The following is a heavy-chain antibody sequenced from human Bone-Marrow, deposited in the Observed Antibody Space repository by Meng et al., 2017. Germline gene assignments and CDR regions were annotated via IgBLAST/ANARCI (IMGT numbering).Heavy chain of an antibody. CDR1: GGSISASSFY. Sequence: QLQLQEAGPVLVKPSETLSLTGNVSGGSISASSFYWGWIRQAPGKGLEWIGTLHDSGSTYYNPSLKSRVTISADTSNSQFSLKLSSVTAADTAVYYCAREWGTLATAANDYWGQGTLVTVSS. CDR2: LHDSGST. J-gene: IGHJ4*02. D-gene: IGHD6-13*01. CDR3: AREWGTLATAANDY. V-gene: IGHV4-39*07.